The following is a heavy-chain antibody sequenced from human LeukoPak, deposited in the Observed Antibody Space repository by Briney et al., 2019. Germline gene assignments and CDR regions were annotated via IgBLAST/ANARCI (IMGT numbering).Heavy chain of an antibody. D-gene: IGHD6-6*01. CDR3: ARAEHITAHPTVDY. J-gene: IGHJ4*02. CDR2: INPNSGGT. Sequence: ASVKVSCKASGYTFSDYYMQWVRQAPGQGLEWMGWINPNSGGTNYGQKFQGRVTLTRDTSISTAYMELSSLRSDDTAVYYCARAEHITAHPTVDYWGQGTLVTVSS. V-gene: IGHV1-2*02. CDR1: GYTFSDYY.